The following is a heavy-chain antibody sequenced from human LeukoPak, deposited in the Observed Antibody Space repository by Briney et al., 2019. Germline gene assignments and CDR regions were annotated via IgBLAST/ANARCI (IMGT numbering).Heavy chain of an antibody. CDR3: AKYYGDYAVIDY. Sequence: GGSLRLSCAASGFTSSSYWMSWVRQAPGKGLEWVANIKQDGSEKYYVDSVKGRFTISRDNAKNSLYLQMNSLRAEDTAVYYCAKYYGDYAVIDYWGQGTLVTVSS. D-gene: IGHD4-17*01. CDR2: IKQDGSEK. V-gene: IGHV3-7*01. J-gene: IGHJ4*02. CDR1: GFTSSSYW.